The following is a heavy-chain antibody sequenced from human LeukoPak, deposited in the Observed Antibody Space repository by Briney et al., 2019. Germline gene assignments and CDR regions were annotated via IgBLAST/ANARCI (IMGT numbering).Heavy chain of an antibody. CDR3: ARGPLWFGELSYMANWFDP. V-gene: IGHV5-51*01. CDR1: GYSFTSYC. D-gene: IGHD3-10*01. CDR2: IYPGDSDT. J-gene: IGHJ5*02. Sequence: GESLKISCKGSGYSFTSYCIGWVRQMPGKGLEWMGIIYPGDSDTRYSPPFQGQVTISADKSISTAYLQWSSLKASDTAMYYCARGPLWFGELSYMANWFDPWGQGTLVTVSS.